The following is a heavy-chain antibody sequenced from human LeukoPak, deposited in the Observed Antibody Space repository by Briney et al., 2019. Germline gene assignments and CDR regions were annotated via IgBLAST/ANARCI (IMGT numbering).Heavy chain of an antibody. J-gene: IGHJ5*02. CDR2: ISYDGSNK. D-gene: IGHD2-15*01. V-gene: IGHV3-30*18. CDR1: GFTFSSYG. Sequence: GGSLRLSCAASGFTFSSYGMHWVRQAPGKGLEWVAVISYDGSNKYYADSVKGRFTISRDNSKNTLYLQMNSLRAEDTAVYYCAKVSHCSGGSCYSFSWFDPWGQGTLVTVSS. CDR3: AKVSHCSGGSCYSFSWFDP.